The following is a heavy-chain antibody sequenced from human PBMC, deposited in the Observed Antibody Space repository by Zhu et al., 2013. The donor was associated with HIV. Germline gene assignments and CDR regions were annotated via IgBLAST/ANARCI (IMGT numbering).Heavy chain of an antibody. J-gene: IGHJ5*02. D-gene: IGHD1-26*01. Sequence: QVQLQESGPGLVKPSETLSLTCTVSGGSISSSSYYWGWIRQPPGKGLEWIGSIYYSGSTYYNPSLKSRVTISVDTSKNQFSLKLSSVTAADTAVYYCATIPYGSYYVRWFDPLGAREPWSPSPQ. V-gene: IGHV4-39*07. CDR1: GGSISSSSYY. CDR3: ATIPYGSYYVRWFDP. CDR2: IYYSGST.